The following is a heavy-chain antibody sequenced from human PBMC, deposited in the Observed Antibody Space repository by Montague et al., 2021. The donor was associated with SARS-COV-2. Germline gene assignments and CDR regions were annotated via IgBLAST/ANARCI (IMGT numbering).Heavy chain of an antibody. CDR1: GDSISSTDHY. CDR3: ARHLPVGNRWNGFEADY. D-gene: IGHD1-1*01. J-gene: IGHJ4*02. V-gene: IGHV4-39*01. Sequence: SETLSLTCTVSGDSISSTDHYWAWMRQPPGKGLEWIASIFYSGSTYYNPSLKSRVTISVDTSKNLFSLQLNSVTPADTSVHYCARHLPVGNRWNGFEADYWGQGALVSVSS. CDR2: IFYSGST.